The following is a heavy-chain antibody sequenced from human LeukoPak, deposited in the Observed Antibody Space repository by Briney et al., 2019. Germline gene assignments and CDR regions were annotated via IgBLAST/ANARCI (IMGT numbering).Heavy chain of an antibody. CDR3: ARFITGTPPYYYGMDV. Sequence: PGGSLRLSCAASGFTFSSYSMNWARQAPGKGLEWVSSISSSSSYIYYADSVKGRFTISRDNAKNSLYLQMNSLRAEDTAVYYCARFITGTPPYYYGMDVWGQGTTVTVSS. CDR2: ISSSSSYI. V-gene: IGHV3-21*01. J-gene: IGHJ6*02. D-gene: IGHD1-20*01. CDR1: GFTFSSYS.